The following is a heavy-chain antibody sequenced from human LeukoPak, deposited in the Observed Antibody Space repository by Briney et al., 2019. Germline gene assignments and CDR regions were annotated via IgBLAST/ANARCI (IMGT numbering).Heavy chain of an antibody. J-gene: IGHJ4*02. CDR3: AGESIVGADDMDY. CDR2: IYHSGST. CDR1: GYSISSGYY. D-gene: IGHD1-26*01. Sequence: PSETLSLTCTVSGYSISSGYYWGWIRQPPGKGLEWIGSIYHSGSTYYNPSLKSRVTISVDTSKNQFSLKLSSVTAADTAVYYCAGESIVGADDMDYWGQGTLVTVSS. V-gene: IGHV4-38-2*02.